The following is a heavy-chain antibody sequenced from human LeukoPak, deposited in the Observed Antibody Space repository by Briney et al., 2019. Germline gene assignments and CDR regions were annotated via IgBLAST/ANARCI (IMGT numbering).Heavy chain of an antibody. J-gene: IGHJ4*02. CDR3: AKALYSSGWYPADY. V-gene: IGHV3-23*01. CDR2: ISGSGGST. CDR1: GFTFSSYA. Sequence: GGSLRLSCAASGFTFSSYAMSWVRQAPGKGLEWVSAISGSGGSTYYADSVKGRFTISRDNSKNTLYLQMNSLRAEDTAAYYCAKALYSSGWYPADYWGQGTLVTVSS. D-gene: IGHD6-19*01.